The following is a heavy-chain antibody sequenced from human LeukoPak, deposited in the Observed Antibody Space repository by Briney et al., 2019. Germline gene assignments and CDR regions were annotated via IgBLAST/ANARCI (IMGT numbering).Heavy chain of an antibody. D-gene: IGHD2-2*02. CDR1: GGSVSSGGYY. V-gene: IGHV4-61*08. J-gene: IGHJ6*02. CDR3: ARTMSSSHTVYGMDV. Sequence: SETLSLTCTVSGGSVSSGGYYWSWIRQPPGKGLEWIGYIYYSGSTNSNPSLKSRVTISVDTSKNQFSLKLSSVTAADTAVYYCARTMSSSHTVYGMDVWGQGTTVTVSS. CDR2: IYYSGST.